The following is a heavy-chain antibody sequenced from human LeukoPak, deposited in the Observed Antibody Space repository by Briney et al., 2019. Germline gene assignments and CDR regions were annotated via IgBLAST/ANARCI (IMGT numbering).Heavy chain of an antibody. J-gene: IGHJ5*02. CDR2: IIPIFGTA. CDR3: ARARVGYSKGWFDP. Sequence: ASGKVSCKAAGGTFSSYAISWVRQAPGQGLEWLGGIIPIFGTANYAQKFQGRVTITTDESTSTAYMELSSLRSEDTAVYYCARARVGYSKGWFDPWGQGTLVTVSS. V-gene: IGHV1-69*05. CDR1: GGTFSSYA. D-gene: IGHD4-11*01.